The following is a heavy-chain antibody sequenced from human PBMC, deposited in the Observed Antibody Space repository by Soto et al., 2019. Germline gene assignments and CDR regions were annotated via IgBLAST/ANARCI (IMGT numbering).Heavy chain of an antibody. V-gene: IGHV4-34*01. Sequence: SETLSLTCAVYGGSFSGYYWSWIRQPPGKGLERIGEINHSGSANYNPSLKSRVSISVDTSKNQFSLKLSSVTAADTVVFYCARRYYYDNTGHPVWFDPWGQGTLVTVSS. D-gene: IGHD3-22*01. J-gene: IGHJ5*02. CDR3: ARRYYYDNTGHPVWFDP. CDR2: INHSGSA. CDR1: GGSFSGYY.